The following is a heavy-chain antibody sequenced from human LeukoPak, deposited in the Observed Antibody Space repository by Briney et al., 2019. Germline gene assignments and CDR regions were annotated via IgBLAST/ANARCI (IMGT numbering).Heavy chain of an antibody. CDR1: GVAFSSYG. V-gene: IGHV3-23*01. Sequence: PGGSLRRSCAASGVAFSSYGTSWVRQAPGKGLEWVSSICRSGGSTHYADSVKGRFTISRDNSKNMLSLQMNSLRAEDTAVYYCAKGMGYASGSSYSYYYYMDVWGKGTTVTISS. CDR3: AKGMGYASGSSYSYYYYMDV. J-gene: IGHJ6*03. D-gene: IGHD3-10*01. CDR2: ICRSGGST.